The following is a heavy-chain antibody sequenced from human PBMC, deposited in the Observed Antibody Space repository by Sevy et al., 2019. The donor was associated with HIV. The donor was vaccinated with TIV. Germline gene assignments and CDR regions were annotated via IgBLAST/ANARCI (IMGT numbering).Heavy chain of an antibody. CDR2: IYYSGST. CDR1: GGSISSDY. Sequence: SETLSLTCTVSGGSISSDYWSWIRQPPGKGLEWIGYIYYSGSTNYNPSLKSRVTISVDTSKNQFSLKLSSVTAVDTAVYCCARLENWFDPWGQGTLVTVSS. V-gene: IGHV4-59*01. J-gene: IGHJ5*02. CDR3: ARLENWFDP.